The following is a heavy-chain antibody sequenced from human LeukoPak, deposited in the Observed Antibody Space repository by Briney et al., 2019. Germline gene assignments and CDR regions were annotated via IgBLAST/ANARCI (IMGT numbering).Heavy chain of an antibody. Sequence: SETLSLTCAVYGGSFSGYYWSWIRQPPGKGLEWIGEINHSGSTNYNPSLKSRVTISVDTSKNQFSLKLSSVTAADTAVYYCARGLLYYYDNSGYSLHFDYWGQGTLVTVSS. D-gene: IGHD3-22*01. J-gene: IGHJ4*02. CDR2: INHSGST. CDR1: GGSFSGYY. V-gene: IGHV4-34*01. CDR3: ARGLLYYYDNSGYSLHFDY.